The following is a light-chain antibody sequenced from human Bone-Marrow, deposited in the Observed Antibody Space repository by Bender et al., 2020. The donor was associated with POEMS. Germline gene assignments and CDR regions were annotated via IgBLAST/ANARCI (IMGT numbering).Light chain of an antibody. J-gene: IGLJ3*02. Sequence: SYGLTQPPSVSVAPGQTATITCGGDNIRSNTVHWYQQKPGQAPVLVVYDDDKRPSGIPERFSGSNSGNTATLTISGVEAGDEADYFCQVWDSRSDHRVFGGGTKLTVL. CDR1: NIRSNT. V-gene: IGLV3-21*02. CDR3: QVWDSRSDHRV. CDR2: DDD.